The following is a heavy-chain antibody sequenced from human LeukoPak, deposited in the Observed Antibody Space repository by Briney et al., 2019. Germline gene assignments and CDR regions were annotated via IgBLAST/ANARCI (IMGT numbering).Heavy chain of an antibody. CDR1: GFTFSSYG. CDR3: ARDRGWPHRDAFDI. D-gene: IGHD2-15*01. CDR2: ISYDGSNK. V-gene: IGHV3-30*03. J-gene: IGHJ3*02. Sequence: GGSLRLSCAASGFTFSSYGMHWVRQAPGKGLEWVAVISYDGSNKYYADSVKGRFTISRDNSKNTLYLQMNSLRAEDTAVYYCARDRGWPHRDAFDIWGQGTMVTVSS.